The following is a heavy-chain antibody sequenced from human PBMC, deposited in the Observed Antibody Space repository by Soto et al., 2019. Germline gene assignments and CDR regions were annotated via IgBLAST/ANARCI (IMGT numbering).Heavy chain of an antibody. CDR2: IIPIFGTA. D-gene: IGHD3-22*01. CDR3: ARDYYDSSGYEMDAFDI. Sequence: QVQLVQSGAEVMKPGSSVKVSCQASGGTFSSYAISWVLHAPGQWLEWMGGIIPIFGTANYAQKFQGRVTNTADESTSTGYMELSSLRSEDTAVYYCARDYYDSSGYEMDAFDIWGQGTIVTVSS. J-gene: IGHJ3*02. V-gene: IGHV1-69*01. CDR1: GGTFSSYA.